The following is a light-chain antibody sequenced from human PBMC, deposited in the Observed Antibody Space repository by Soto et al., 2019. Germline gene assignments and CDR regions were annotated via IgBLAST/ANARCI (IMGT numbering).Light chain of an antibody. V-gene: IGLV3-21*02. CDR3: QVWDSSRHRV. CDR1: NIGSKV. Sequence: LTQPPSVSVAPGQAARISCGGDNIGSKVVHWFQQKPGQAPLLVVYDDRAPPSGIPERFSGSNSGNTATLTISGAEAGDEADYYCQVWDSSRHRVFGGGTKVTVL. J-gene: IGLJ2*01. CDR2: DDR.